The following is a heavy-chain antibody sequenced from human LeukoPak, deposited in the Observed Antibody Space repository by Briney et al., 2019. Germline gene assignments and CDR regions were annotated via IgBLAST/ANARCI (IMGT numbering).Heavy chain of an antibody. J-gene: IGHJ4*02. V-gene: IGHV3-21*01. CDR2: ISSSSSYI. Sequence: PGGSLRLSCAASGFTFSSYSMNWVRQAPGKGLEWVSSISSSSSYIYYADSVKGRFTISRDNAKNSLYLQMNSLRAEDTAVYYCPRDHEYSYGFDYWGEGTLVTVSS. CDR3: PRDHEYSYGFDY. CDR1: GFTFSSYS. D-gene: IGHD5-18*01.